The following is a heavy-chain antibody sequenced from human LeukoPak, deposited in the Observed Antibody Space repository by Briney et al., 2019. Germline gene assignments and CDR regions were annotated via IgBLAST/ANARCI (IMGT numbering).Heavy chain of an antibody. V-gene: IGHV3-21*01. CDR1: GFTVSSNY. D-gene: IGHD3-3*01. CDR3: ARDRSPTYYDFWSGYYTRVSWFDP. J-gene: IGHJ5*02. Sequence: GGSLRLSCAASGFTVSSNYMSWVRQAPGKGLEWVSSISSSSSYIYYADSVKGRFTISRDNAKNSLYLQMNSLRAEDTAVYYCARDRSPTYYDFWSGYYTRVSWFDPWGQGTLVTVSS. CDR2: ISSSSSYI.